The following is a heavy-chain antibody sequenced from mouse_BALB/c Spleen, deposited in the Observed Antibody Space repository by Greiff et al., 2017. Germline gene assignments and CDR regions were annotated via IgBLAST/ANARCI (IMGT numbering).Heavy chain of an antibody. CDR3: ASLLARAMDY. D-gene: IGHD2-10*01. Sequence: EVQGVESGGGLVKPGGSLKLSCAASGFAFSSYDMSWVRQTPEKRLEWVAYISSGGGSTYYPDTVKGRFTISRDNAKNTLYLQMSSLKSEDTAMYYCASLLARAMDYWGQGTSVTVSS. CDR2: ISSGGGST. CDR1: GFAFSSYD. J-gene: IGHJ4*01. V-gene: IGHV5-12-1*01.